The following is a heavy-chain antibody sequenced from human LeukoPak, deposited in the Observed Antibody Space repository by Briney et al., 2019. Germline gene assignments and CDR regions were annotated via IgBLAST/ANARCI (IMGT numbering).Heavy chain of an antibody. CDR1: GYTFNGYY. J-gene: IGHJ4*02. CDR3: ARRYTNSWYDTDY. V-gene: IGHV1-2*02. D-gene: IGHD6-13*01. CDR2: INPNSGGT. Sequence: ASVKVSCKASGYTFNGYYIHWVRQAPGQGLEWMGWINPNSGGTHYAQKFQGTVTMTRDTPVSTAYMELSRLRSDETAIYYCARRYTNSWYDTDYWGQGALVTVSS.